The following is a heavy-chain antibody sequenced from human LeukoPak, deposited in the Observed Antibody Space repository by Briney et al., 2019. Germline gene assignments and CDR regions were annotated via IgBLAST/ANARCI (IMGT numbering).Heavy chain of an antibody. J-gene: IGHJ4*02. V-gene: IGHV4-30-2*01. CDR2: IYPRGST. D-gene: IGHD7-27*01. CDR1: GGSISSGSYS. Sequence: SETLSLTCAVSGGSISSGSYSWSWIRQPPGKGLEWIGYIYPRGSTYYNPSLKSRVILSLDKSANQFSLNLSSVTAADTAVYCCARFSPRAMGNYLDFWGQGTLVTVSS. CDR3: ARFSPRAMGNYLDF.